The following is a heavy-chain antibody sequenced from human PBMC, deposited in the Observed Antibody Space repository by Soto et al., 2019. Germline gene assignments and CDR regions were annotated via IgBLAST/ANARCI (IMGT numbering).Heavy chain of an antibody. V-gene: IGHV1-2*02. CDR2: INPNGGDT. CDR3: ARALIRFFDVVPEYYYYSMDV. Sequence: VSSVKVSCKASGHSFSAYYMHWVRQAPGQGLEWVGWINPNGGDTKYAQKFQGRVTMTRDSSTKTVYMELTRLRSNDTAVYYCARALIRFFDVVPEYYYYSMDVWG. CDR1: GHSFSAYY. D-gene: IGHD3-9*01. J-gene: IGHJ6*02.